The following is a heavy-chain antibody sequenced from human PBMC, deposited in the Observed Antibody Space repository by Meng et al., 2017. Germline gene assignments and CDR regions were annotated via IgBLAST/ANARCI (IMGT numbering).Heavy chain of an antibody. Sequence: GESLKISCAASGFTFSSYAMHWVRQAPGKGLEWVAVISYDGSNKYYADSVKGRFTISRDNSKNTLYLKMNSLRAEDTAVYYCARDLRNYYDSSGYTDYWGQGTLVTVSS. CDR3: ARDLRNYYDSSGYTDY. V-gene: IGHV3-30*04. D-gene: IGHD3-22*01. CDR2: ISYDGSNK. J-gene: IGHJ4*02. CDR1: GFTFSSYA.